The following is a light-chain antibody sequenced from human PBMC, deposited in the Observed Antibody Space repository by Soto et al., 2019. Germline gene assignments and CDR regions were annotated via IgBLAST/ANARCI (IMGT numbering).Light chain of an antibody. CDR3: QQRDSWPLT. Sequence: EIVSTQSPAILSLSPGERATLSCRTNQTVSTYLAWYQHKTGQAPRLLIYSASKRATGIPARFSGSGSGTDFTLTISSLEPEDFAFYYCQQRDSWPLTFGGGTKVDIK. V-gene: IGKV3-11*01. CDR1: QTVSTY. J-gene: IGKJ4*01. CDR2: SAS.